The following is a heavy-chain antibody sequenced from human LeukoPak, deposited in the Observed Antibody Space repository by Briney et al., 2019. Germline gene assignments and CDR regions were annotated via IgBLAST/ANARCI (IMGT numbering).Heavy chain of an antibody. D-gene: IGHD2-15*01. CDR1: GFTFSSYA. J-gene: IGHJ6*02. V-gene: IGHV3-23*01. CDR3: ALLGVVSNYYYYYGMDV. CDR2: ISGSGGST. Sequence: AGGSLRLSCAASGFTFSSYAMSWVRQAPWKGLEWVSAISGSGGSTYYADSVKGRFTISRDNSKNTLYLQMNSLRAEDTAVYYCALLGVVSNYYYYYGMDVWGQGTTVTVSS.